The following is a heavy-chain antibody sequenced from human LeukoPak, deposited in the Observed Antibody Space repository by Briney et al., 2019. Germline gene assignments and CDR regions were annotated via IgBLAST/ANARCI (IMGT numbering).Heavy chain of an antibody. D-gene: IGHD3-22*01. V-gene: IGHV3-23*01. CDR2: ISGSGGST. CDR3: AKAEYYYDSSGSGYYFDY. CDR1: GFTFSSYA. Sequence: GGSLRLSCAASGFTFSSYAMSWVRQAPGKGLEWVSAISGSGGSTYYADSVKGRFTISRDNSKNTLYLQMNSLRAEDTAVYYWAKAEYYYDSSGSGYYFDYWGQGTLVTVSS. J-gene: IGHJ4*02.